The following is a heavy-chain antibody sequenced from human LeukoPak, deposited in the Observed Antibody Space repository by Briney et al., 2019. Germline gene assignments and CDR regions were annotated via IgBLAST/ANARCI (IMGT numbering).Heavy chain of an antibody. CDR1: GYTLTELS. CDR3: ATPDVLRYFDWLPLDY. V-gene: IGHV1-24*01. Sequence: ASVSVSCKVSGYTLTELSMHWVRPAPGKGLEWMGGFDPEDGETIYAQKFQGRVTMTEDTSTDTAYMELSSLRSEDTAVYYCATPDVLRYFDWLPLDYWGQGTLVTVSS. J-gene: IGHJ4*02. CDR2: FDPEDGET. D-gene: IGHD3-9*01.